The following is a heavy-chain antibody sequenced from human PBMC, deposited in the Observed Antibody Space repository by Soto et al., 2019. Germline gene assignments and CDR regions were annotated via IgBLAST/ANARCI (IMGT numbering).Heavy chain of an antibody. CDR1: GFTFSSYE. CDR3: ARTQQRLVPIYYYYYGMDV. CDR2: ISSSGSTI. Sequence: GGSLRLSCAASGFTFSSYEMNWVRQAPGKGLEWVSYISSSGSTIYYADSVKGRFTISRDNAKNSLYLQMNSLRAEDTAVYYCARTQQRLVPIYYYYYGMDVWGQGTTVTVSS. D-gene: IGHD6-13*01. J-gene: IGHJ6*02. V-gene: IGHV3-48*03.